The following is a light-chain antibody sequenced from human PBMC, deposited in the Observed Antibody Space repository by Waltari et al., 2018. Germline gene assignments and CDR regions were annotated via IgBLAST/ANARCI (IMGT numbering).Light chain of an antibody. CDR3: QQLNSYPPT. V-gene: IGKV1-9*01. CDR2: AAS. Sequence: QLTQSPSSLSASVGDRVTITCRASQGISSFLAWYQQKAGKAPKLLIYAASTLQSGVPSRFSGSGSGTDFTLTIRSLQPEDFATYYCQQLNSYPPTFGGGTKVEIK. CDR1: QGISSF. J-gene: IGKJ4*01.